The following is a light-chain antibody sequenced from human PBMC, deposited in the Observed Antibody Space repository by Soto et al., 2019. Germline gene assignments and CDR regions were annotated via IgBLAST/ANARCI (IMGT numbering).Light chain of an antibody. CDR1: SSDVGGYNS. CDR2: DVT. CDR3: SSYTSSSTLV. J-gene: IGLJ2*01. Sequence: QSALTQPASVSGSPGQSITISCTGTSSDVGGYNSVSWYQQHPGKAPKLMIYDVTNRPSGVSNRFSGSKSGNTASLTISGFQAEDEADYYCSSYTSSSTLVFGGGTKVTVL. V-gene: IGLV2-14*01.